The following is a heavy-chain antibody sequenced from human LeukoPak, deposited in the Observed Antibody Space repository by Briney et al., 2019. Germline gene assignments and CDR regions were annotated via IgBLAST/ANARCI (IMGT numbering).Heavy chain of an antibody. Sequence: SETLSLTCTVSGGSVSSGSYYWSWIRQPPGKGLEWIGYIYYSGSTYYNPSLKSRVTISVDTSKNQFSLKLSSVTAADTAVYYCARLAYCGGDCYQAYWYFDLWGRGTLVTVSS. J-gene: IGHJ2*01. D-gene: IGHD2-21*02. CDR1: GGSVSSGSYY. CDR2: IYYSGST. CDR3: ARLAYCGGDCYQAYWYFDL. V-gene: IGHV4-31*03.